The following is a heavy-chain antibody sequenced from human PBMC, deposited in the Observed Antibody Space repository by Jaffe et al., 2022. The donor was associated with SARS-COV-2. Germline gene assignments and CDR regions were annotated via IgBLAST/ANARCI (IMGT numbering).Heavy chain of an antibody. Sequence: QVRLQQAGAGVLKPSDTLSLTCVVFGGSFDGYYWTWLRQTPGKGLEWIGNIHQSGSTNIHPSLKNRVTLSADASKNLFSLRLDSVTAADTAMYFCARGLGGYCTNDVCFGWDSWGQGALVTVSA. D-gene: IGHD2-8*01. CDR3: ARGLGGYCTNDVCFGWDS. CDR1: GGSFDGYY. CDR2: IHQSGST. J-gene: IGHJ4*02. V-gene: IGHV4-34*02.